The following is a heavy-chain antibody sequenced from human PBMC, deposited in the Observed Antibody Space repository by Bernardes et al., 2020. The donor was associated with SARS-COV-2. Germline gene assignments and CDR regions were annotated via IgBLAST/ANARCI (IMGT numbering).Heavy chain of an antibody. CDR2: IYYRGST. CDR3: ARARITMIVVVQEFDY. D-gene: IGHD3-22*01. Sequence: SETLSLTCTVSGGSISSGGYYWSWIRQHPGKGLEWIGYIYYRGSTYYNPSLKSRVTISVDTSKNQFSLKLSSVTAADTAVYYCARARITMIVVVQEFDYWGQGTLVTVSS. CDR1: GGSISSGGYY. J-gene: IGHJ4*02. V-gene: IGHV4-31*03.